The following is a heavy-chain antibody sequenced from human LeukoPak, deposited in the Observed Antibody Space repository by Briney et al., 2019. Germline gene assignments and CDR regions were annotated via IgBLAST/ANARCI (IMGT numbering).Heavy chain of an antibody. CDR3: ARDGHSSSWYGPGAFDI. CDR1: GFTLSDFA. J-gene: IGHJ3*02. CDR2: VSDIGPNT. Sequence: GGSLRLSCAASGFTLSDFAMTWVRQAPGKGLEWVSSVSDIGPNTYYADSVKGRFTISRDNSKNTLYLRMNSLRAEDTAVYYCARDGHSSSWYGPGAFDIWGQGTMVTVSS. D-gene: IGHD6-13*01. V-gene: IGHV3-23*01.